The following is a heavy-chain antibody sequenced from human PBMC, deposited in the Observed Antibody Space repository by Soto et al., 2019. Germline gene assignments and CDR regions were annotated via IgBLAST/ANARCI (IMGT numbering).Heavy chain of an antibody. V-gene: IGHV4-34*01. CDR2: INHSGST. J-gene: IGHJ3*02. D-gene: IGHD4-4*01. CDR1: GGSFSGYY. Sequence: SETLSLTCAVYGGSFSGYYWSWIRQPPGKGLEWIGEINHSGSTNYNPSLKSRVTISVDTSKNQFSLKLSSVTAADTAVYYCATEMTTGTSGAFDIWGQGTMVTVSS. CDR3: ATEMTTGTSGAFDI.